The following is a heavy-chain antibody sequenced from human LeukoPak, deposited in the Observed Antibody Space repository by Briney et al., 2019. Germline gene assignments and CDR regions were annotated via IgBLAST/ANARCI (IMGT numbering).Heavy chain of an antibody. CDR1: GYTFTGYY. D-gene: IGHD2-2*01. Sequence: ASVKVSCKASGYTFTGYYMHWVRQAPGQGLEWMGWIDPSSGGTNYAQKFQGRVTMTRDTSISTAYMELSRLRSDDTAVYYCARDQEYQLLPFDYWGQGTLVTVSS. V-gene: IGHV1-2*02. CDR2: IDPSSGGT. CDR3: ARDQEYQLLPFDY. J-gene: IGHJ4*02.